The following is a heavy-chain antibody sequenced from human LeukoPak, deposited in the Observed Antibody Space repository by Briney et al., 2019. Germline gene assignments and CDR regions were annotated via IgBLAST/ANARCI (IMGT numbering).Heavy chain of an antibody. J-gene: IGHJ6*03. V-gene: IGHV4-34*01. CDR3: VRVFGPALKEYQLLYYYYYYMDV. D-gene: IGHD2-2*01. Sequence: SETLSLTCAVYGGSFSGYYWSWIRQPPGKGLEWIGEINHSGSTNYNPSLKSRVTISVDTSKNQFSLKLSSVTAADTAVYYCVRVFGPALKEYQLLYYYYYYMDVWGKGTTVTVSS. CDR2: INHSGST. CDR1: GGSFSGYY.